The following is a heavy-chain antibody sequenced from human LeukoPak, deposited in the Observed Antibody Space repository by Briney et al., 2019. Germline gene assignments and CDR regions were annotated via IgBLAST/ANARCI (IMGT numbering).Heavy chain of an antibody. CDR3: ARGGLREATVTTYPLEGWFDP. D-gene: IGHD4-17*01. CDR1: GYTFTSYG. J-gene: IGHJ5*02. CDR2: ISAYNGNT. V-gene: IGHV1-18*01. Sequence: ASVKVSCKASGYTFTSYGISWVRQAPGQGLEWMGWISAYNGNTNYAQKLQGRVTMTTDTSTSTAYMELRSLRSDDTAVYYCARGGLREATVTTYPLEGWFDPWGQGTLVTVSS.